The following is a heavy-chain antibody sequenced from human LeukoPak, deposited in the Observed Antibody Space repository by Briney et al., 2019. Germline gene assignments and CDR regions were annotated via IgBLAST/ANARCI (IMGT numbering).Heavy chain of an antibody. Sequence: GGSLRLSCAASGFSLSDYYISWIRQAPGKGLEWVSYISGRGTYTNYADSVKGRFTISRDNAKNSLYLQMNSLRAEDTAIYYCARDQRRTTVTFLYNYYYGLDVWGQGTTVTVSS. CDR1: GFSLSDYY. V-gene: IGHV3-11*05. D-gene: IGHD4-17*01. CDR3: ARDQRRTTVTFLYNYYYGLDV. J-gene: IGHJ6*02. CDR2: ISGRGTYT.